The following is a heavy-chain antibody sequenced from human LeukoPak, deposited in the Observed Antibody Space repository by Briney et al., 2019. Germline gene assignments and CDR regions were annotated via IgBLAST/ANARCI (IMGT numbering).Heavy chain of an antibody. CDR3: AREGIAVGSRWFDP. CDR1: GYTFTGYY. J-gene: IGHJ5*02. V-gene: IGHV1-2*02. Sequence: ASVKVSCKASGYTFTGYYMHWVRQAPGQGLEWMGWINPNSGGTNYAQKFQGRVTMTGDTSISTAYMELSRLRSDDTAVYHCAREGIAVGSRWFDPWGQGTLVTVSS. D-gene: IGHD6-19*01. CDR2: INPNSGGT.